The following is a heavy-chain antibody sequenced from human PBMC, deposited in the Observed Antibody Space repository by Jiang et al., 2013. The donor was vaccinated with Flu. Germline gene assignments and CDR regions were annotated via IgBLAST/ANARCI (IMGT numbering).Heavy chain of an antibody. CDR1: GDSVSSNSAA. J-gene: IGHJ6*02. V-gene: IGHV6-1*01. Sequence: SQTLSLTCAISGDSVSSNSAAWNWIRQSPSRGLEWLGRTYYRSKWYNDYAVSVKSRITINPDTSKNQFSLQLNSVTPEDTAVYYCARDRESFGWENCSSTSCYAGPEGYYYYGMDVWGQGTTVTVSS. CDR2: TYYRSKWYN. D-gene: IGHD2-2*01. CDR3: ARDRESFGWENCSSTSCYAGPEGYYYYGMDV.